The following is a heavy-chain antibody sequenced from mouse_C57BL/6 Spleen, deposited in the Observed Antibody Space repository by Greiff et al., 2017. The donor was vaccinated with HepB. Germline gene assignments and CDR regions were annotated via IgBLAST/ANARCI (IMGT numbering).Heavy chain of an antibody. CDR2: IYPGDGDT. CDR1: GYAFSSSW. CDR3: ARLGGYLDY. J-gene: IGHJ2*01. V-gene: IGHV1-82*01. D-gene: IGHD1-1*02. Sequence: VQLQQSGPELVKPGASVKISCKASGYAFSSSWMNWVKQRPGKGLEWIGRIYPGDGDTNYNGKFKGKATLTADKSSSTAYMQLSSLTSEDSAVYFCARLGGYLDYWGQGTTLTVSS.